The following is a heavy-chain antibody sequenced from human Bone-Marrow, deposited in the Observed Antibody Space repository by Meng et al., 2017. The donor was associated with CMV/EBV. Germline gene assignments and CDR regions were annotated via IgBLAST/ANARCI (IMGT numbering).Heavy chain of an antibody. V-gene: IGHV3-30-3*01. Sequence: GGSLRLSCAASGFTFSSYALHWVRQAPGKGLEWVAVISYDGSNEYYADSVKGRFTISRDNSRNTLSLQMNSLRAEDTAVYYCARDNLRITIFGVVIKNWADWYFALWGRGPRVTFYS. CDR3: ARDNLRITIFGVVIKNWADWYFAL. D-gene: IGHD3-3*01. CDR2: ISYDGSNE. J-gene: IGHJ2*01. CDR1: GFTFSSYA.